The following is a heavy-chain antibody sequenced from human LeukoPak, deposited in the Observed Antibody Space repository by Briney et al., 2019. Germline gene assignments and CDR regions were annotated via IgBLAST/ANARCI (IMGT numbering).Heavy chain of an antibody. CDR2: IKQDGSEK. Sequence: GGSLRLSCAASGFTFSSYWMSWVRQAPGKGLEWVANIKQDGSEKYYVDSVKGRFTISRDNAKNSLYLQMNSLRAEDTAVYYCARDPSPYSSGWYAPVDYFGYWGQGTLVTVSS. D-gene: IGHD6-19*01. CDR3: ARDPSPYSSGWYAPVDYFGY. CDR1: GFTFSSYW. J-gene: IGHJ4*02. V-gene: IGHV3-7*01.